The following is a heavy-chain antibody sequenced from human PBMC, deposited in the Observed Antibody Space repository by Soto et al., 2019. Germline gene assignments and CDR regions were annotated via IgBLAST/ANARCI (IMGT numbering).Heavy chain of an antibody. J-gene: IGHJ4*02. CDR2: IYYSGST. CDR1: GGSISSYY. CDR3: AREITARGYSYTFDY. V-gene: IGHV4-59*12. D-gene: IGHD5-18*01. Sequence: SETLSLTCTVSGGSISSYYWSWIRQPPGKGLEWIGYIYYSGSTNYNPSLKSRVTISVDTSKNQFSLKPSSVTAADTAVYYCAREITARGYSYTFDYWGQGTLVTVSS.